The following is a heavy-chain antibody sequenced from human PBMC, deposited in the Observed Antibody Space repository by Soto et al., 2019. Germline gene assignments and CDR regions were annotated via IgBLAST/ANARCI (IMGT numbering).Heavy chain of an antibody. D-gene: IGHD1-7*01. CDR3: ARFQLELRGWFDP. CDR2: IYYSGST. V-gene: IGHV4-31*03. Sequence: ASETLSLTCTVSGGSISSGGYYWSWIRQHPGKGLEWIGYIYYSGSTYYNPSLKSRVTISVDTSKNQSSLKLSSVTAADTAVYYCARFQLELRGWFDPWGQGTLVTVSS. CDR1: GGSISSGGYY. J-gene: IGHJ5*02.